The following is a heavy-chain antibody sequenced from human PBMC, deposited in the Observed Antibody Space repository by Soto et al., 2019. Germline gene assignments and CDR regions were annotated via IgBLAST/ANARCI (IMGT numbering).Heavy chain of an antibody. CDR2: IWYDGSKK. V-gene: IGHV3-33*01. CDR1: GFTFSSHA. J-gene: IGHJ4*02. Sequence: QVQLVESGGGVVQPGRSLRLSCAASGFTFSSHAMHWVRQAPGKGLEWVAVIWYDGSKKYYADSVKGRFTVARDDSKNPLSLQMNSLRVEDTAVYYCARDPGYSGFDFDYWGQGTLVNVSS. D-gene: IGHD5-12*01. CDR3: ARDPGYSGFDFDY.